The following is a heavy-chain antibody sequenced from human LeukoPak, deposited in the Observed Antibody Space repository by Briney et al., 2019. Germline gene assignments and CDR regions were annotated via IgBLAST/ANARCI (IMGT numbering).Heavy chain of an antibody. Sequence: TGGSLRLSCAASGFTFSNYAMSWVRQAPGKGLEWVSGISGSGAFTYYADSVKGRFTISRDNSKSTLYLQMNSLRAEDTAVYYCAQNRLDCTNTPCYVYWGQGTLVTVSS. J-gene: IGHJ4*02. CDR1: GFTFSNYA. V-gene: IGHV3-23*01. CDR3: AQNRLDCTNTPCYVY. D-gene: IGHD2-8*01. CDR2: ISGSGAFT.